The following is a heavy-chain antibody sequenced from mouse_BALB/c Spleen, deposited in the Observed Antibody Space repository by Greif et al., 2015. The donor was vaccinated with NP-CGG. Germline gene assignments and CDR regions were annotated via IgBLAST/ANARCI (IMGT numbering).Heavy chain of an antibody. CDR2: INPSNGRT. Sequence: QVRVKQSGAELVKPGASVKLSCKASGYTFTSYWMHWVEQRPGQGLEWIGEINPSNGRTNYNEKFKSKATLTVDKSSSTAYMQLSSLTSEDSAVYYCARYYYAMDYWGQGTSVTVSS. V-gene: IGHV1S81*02. CDR3: ARYYYAMDY. J-gene: IGHJ4*01. CDR1: GYTFTSYW.